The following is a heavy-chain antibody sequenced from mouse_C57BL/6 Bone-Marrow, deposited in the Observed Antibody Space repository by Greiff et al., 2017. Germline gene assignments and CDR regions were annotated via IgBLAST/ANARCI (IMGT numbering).Heavy chain of an antibody. CDR3: ARVVDCYFDV. V-gene: IGHV1-52*01. Sequence: VQLQQSGPELVRPASTVKLSCKASGYTFTSDWLHWVKQRPIQGLEWIGNIDPSDSETHYNPKFNDKATMTVDKSTSKAYMQLSRLTSEDSAVYYGARVVDCYFDVWGKGTTVTVSS. CDR1: GYTFTSDW. CDR2: IDPSDSET. D-gene: IGHD1-1*01. J-gene: IGHJ1*03.